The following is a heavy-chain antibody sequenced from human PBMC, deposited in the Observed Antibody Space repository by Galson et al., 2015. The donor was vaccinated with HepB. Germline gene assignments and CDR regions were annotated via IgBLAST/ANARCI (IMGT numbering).Heavy chain of an antibody. CDR2: ISYDGSNK. CDR3: ARAGYRSIYFIAFDI. CDR1: GFTFSNYP. J-gene: IGHJ3*02. Sequence: SLRLSCAASGFTFSNYPMHWVRQAPGKGLEWVAMISYDGSNKYYLDSVKGRFTISRDNSKNTVYLQMNSLRAEDTAAYYCARAGYRSIYFIAFDIWGQGTLVTVSS. V-gene: IGHV3-30-3*01. D-gene: IGHD5-12*01.